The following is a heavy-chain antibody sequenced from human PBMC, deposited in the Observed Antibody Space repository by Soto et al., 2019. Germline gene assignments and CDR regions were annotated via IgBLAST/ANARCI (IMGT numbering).Heavy chain of an antibody. CDR2: IYDTGSP. CDR1: GGSISVYY. J-gene: IGHJ4*02. V-gene: IGHV4-59*01. D-gene: IGHD1-26*01. CDR3: ARGVGSSPPRY. Sequence: SETLSLTCTISGGSISVYYWSWIRQPPGQGLEWIGYIYDTGSPYYNPSLKSRVIISADTTKNQISLNLTSATAAHTAVYYCARGVGSSPPRYWGRGTLVTVSS.